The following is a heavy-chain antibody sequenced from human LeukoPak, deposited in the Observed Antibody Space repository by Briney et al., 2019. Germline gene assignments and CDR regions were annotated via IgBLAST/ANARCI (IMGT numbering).Heavy chain of an antibody. D-gene: IGHD2-2*01. J-gene: IGHJ5*02. CDR2: ISSSSSTI. Sequence: GGSLRLSCAASGFTFSSYEMNWVRQAPGKGLEWVSYISSSSSTIYYADSVKGRFTISRDNAKNSLYLQMNSLRAEDTAVYYCARESLGYCSSTSCSKDVNWFDPWGQGTLVTVSS. CDR1: GFTFSSYE. CDR3: ARESLGYCSSTSCSKDVNWFDP. V-gene: IGHV3-48*01.